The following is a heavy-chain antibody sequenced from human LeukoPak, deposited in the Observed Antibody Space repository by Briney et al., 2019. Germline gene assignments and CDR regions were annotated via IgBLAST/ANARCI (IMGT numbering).Heavy chain of an antibody. CDR2: ISSSSSYI. CDR1: GFTFSSYS. V-gene: IGHV3-21*01. CDR3: ASPRITMVRGVIIEATDY. J-gene: IGHJ4*02. Sequence: PGGSLRLSYAASGFTFSSYSMNWVRQAPGKGLEWVSSISSSSSYIYYADSVKGRFTISRDNAKNSLYLQMNSLRAEDTAVYYCASPRITMVRGVIIEATDYWGQGTLVTVSS. D-gene: IGHD3-10*01.